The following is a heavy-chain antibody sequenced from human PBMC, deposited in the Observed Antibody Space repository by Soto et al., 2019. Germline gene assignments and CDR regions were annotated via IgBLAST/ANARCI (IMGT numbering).Heavy chain of an antibody. CDR1: GYTFTSYG. D-gene: IGHD5-12*01. Sequence: QVQLVQSGAEVKKPGASVKVSCKASGYTFTSYGISWVRQAPGQGLEWMGWISAYNGNTNYAQKLQGRVTMTTDTATXXAYMELRSLRSDDTAVYYCARDNEYSGYDFGPKIYWGQGTLVTVSS. V-gene: IGHV1-18*01. CDR3: ARDNEYSGYDFGPKIY. J-gene: IGHJ4*02. CDR2: ISAYNGNT.